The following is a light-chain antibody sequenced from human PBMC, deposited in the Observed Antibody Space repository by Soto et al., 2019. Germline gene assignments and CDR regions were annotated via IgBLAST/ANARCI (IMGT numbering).Light chain of an antibody. CDR2: KAS. Sequence: DIQMTQSPSTLSGSVGDRVTITCRASQTISSWLAWYQQKPGKAPKLLIYKASTLKSGVPSRFSGSVSGTEFTLTISSLHSDDFATYYCQHYNSYSEAVGQGTKVDNK. CDR1: QTISSW. J-gene: IGKJ1*01. V-gene: IGKV1-5*03. CDR3: QHYNSYSEA.